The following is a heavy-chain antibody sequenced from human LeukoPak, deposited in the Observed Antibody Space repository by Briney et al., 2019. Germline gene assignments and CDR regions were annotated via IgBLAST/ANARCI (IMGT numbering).Heavy chain of an antibody. CDR3: ARALDYYDSSRWDY. Sequence: SETLSLTCTVSGGSISSYYWSWIRQPPGKGLEWIGYICYSGSTNYNPSLKSRVTISVDTSKNQFSLKLSSVTAADTAVYYCARALDYYDSSRWDYWGQGTLVTVSS. CDR1: GGSISSYY. D-gene: IGHD3-22*01. V-gene: IGHV4-59*12. CDR2: ICYSGST. J-gene: IGHJ4*02.